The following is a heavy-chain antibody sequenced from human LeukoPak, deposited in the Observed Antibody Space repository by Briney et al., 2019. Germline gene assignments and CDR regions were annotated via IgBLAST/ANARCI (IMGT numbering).Heavy chain of an antibody. CDR2: ISGSGGST. Sequence: PGGSLRLSCAASGFTFSSYAMSWVRQAPGKGLEWVSAISGSGGSTYYADSVKGRFTISRDNSKNTLYLQMNSLRAEDTAVYYCAKDRVIVVVPNFDYWGREPWSPSPQ. CDR3: AKDRVIVVVPNFDY. J-gene: IGHJ4*02. D-gene: IGHD3-22*01. V-gene: IGHV3-23*01. CDR1: GFTFSSYA.